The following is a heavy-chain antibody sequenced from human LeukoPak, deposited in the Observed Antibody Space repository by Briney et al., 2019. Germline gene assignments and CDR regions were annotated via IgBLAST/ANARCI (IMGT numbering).Heavy chain of an antibody. J-gene: IGHJ5*01. Sequence: PSETLPLTCAVSGDSIISGSYYWTWIRQPAGKTLEWIGRIYTSGSTNYNPSVESRATISIDTADNQFSLRLSSVTAAGTTIYYCARVWWHQGHWYDSWGQGTLVTVSS. V-gene: IGHV4-61*02. CDR3: ARVWWHQGHWYDS. D-gene: IGHD2-15*01. CDR1: GDSIISGSYY. CDR2: IYTSGST.